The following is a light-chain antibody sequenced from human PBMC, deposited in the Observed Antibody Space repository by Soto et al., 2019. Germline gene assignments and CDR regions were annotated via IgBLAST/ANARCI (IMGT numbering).Light chain of an antibody. V-gene: IGKV3-11*01. CDR2: DAS. J-gene: IGKJ5*01. CDR1: QSVSSY. Sequence: EIVLTQSPATLSLSPGERATLSCRASQSVSSYLAWYQQKPGQAPRLLIYDASNRATGIPARLSGSGSGTDFTLTISSLEPEDFAVYYCQQRSNWPPRITLGQGTRLEIK. CDR3: QQRSNWPPRIT.